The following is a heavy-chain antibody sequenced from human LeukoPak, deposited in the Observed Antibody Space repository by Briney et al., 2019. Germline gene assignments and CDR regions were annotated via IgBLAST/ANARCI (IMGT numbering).Heavy chain of an antibody. CDR1: GYTFTSYD. CDR3: ARAAYGDYAFDY. D-gene: IGHD4-17*01. CDR2: MNPNSGNT. Sequence: ASVKVSCKASGYTFTSYDINWVRQATGQGLEWMGWMNPNSGNTGYAQKFQGRVTITRNTSISTAYMELSSLRSEDTAVYYCARAAYGDYAFDYWDQGTLVTVSS. J-gene: IGHJ4*02. V-gene: IGHV1-8*03.